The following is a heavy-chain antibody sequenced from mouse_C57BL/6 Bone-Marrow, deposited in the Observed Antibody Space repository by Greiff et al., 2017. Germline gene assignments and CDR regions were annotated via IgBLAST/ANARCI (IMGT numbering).Heavy chain of an antibody. CDR1: GYTFTSYW. V-gene: IGHV1-5*01. J-gene: IGHJ3*01. CDR2: IYPGNSDT. Sequence: EVQLQQSGTVLARPGASVKMSCKTSGYTFTSYWMHWVKQRPGQGLEWIGAIYPGNSDTSYNQKFKGKAKLTAVTSASTAYMELSSLTNEDSAVYYCARGEAYERWFAYWGQGTLVTVSA. CDR3: ARGEAYERWFAY. D-gene: IGHD2-3*01.